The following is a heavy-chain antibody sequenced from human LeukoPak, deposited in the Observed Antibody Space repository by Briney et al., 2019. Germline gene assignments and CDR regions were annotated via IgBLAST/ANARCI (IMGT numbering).Heavy chain of an antibody. CDR1: GYTFTSYD. CDR2: MNPNSGNT. D-gene: IGHD6-19*01. Sequence: ASVKVSCKASGYTFTSYDINWVRQATGQGLEWMGWMNPNSGNTGYAQKFQGRVTMTRNTSISTAYMELSSLRSEDTAVYYCASVSQFSSGWTNYYYYMDVWGKGTTVTVSS. CDR3: ASVSQFSSGWTNYYYYMDV. V-gene: IGHV1-8*01. J-gene: IGHJ6*03.